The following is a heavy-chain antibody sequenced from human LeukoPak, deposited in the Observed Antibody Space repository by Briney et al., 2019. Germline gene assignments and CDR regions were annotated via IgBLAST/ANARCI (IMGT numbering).Heavy chain of an antibody. Sequence: GESLKISCKGSGYTFTSYWIGWVRQVPGKGLEWMGNIYPGDSRTTYSPSFQGQVTISADKSISTAYLQWTSLKASDTAMYYCATWGSSHWFDYRGQGTLITVSS. J-gene: IGHJ4*02. CDR2: IYPGDSRT. CDR3: ATWGSSHWFDY. V-gene: IGHV5-51*01. D-gene: IGHD6-13*01. CDR1: GYTFTSYW.